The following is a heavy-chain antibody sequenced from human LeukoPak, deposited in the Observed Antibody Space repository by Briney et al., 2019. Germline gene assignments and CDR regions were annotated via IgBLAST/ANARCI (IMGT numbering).Heavy chain of an antibody. D-gene: IGHD3-22*01. CDR3: ARGRRYYYDSSCYYLDY. V-gene: IGHV3-53*04. CDR1: GFTVSRNY. J-gene: IGHJ4*02. Sequence: GGSLRLSCAASGFTVSRNYMSWVRQAPGKGLEWVSDIYSGGSTSSADSVKGRSTISRHNSKNTLYLQMNSLRAKDTAVYYCARGRRYYYDSSCYYLDYWGQGTLVTVSS. CDR2: IYSGGST.